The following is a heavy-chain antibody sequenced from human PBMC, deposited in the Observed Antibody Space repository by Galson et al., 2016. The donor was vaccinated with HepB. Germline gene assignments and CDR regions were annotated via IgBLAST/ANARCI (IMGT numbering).Heavy chain of an antibody. J-gene: IGHJ4*02. Sequence: SLRLSCAASGFTFSTYGMHWVRQAPGKGLEWVALIWYDGSKKYYADSVKGRFTISRDNSRNTLYLQMNSLTAEDTAVYYCARRAYYDSSSYYHGPSDYWGQGTLVAVSS. D-gene: IGHD3-22*01. CDR1: GFTFSTYG. V-gene: IGHV3-33*01. CDR2: IWYDGSKK. CDR3: ARRAYYDSSSYYHGPSDY.